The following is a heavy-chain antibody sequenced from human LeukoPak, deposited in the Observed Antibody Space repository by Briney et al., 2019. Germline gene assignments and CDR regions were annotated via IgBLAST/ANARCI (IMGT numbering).Heavy chain of an antibody. CDR3: ARDPLTQQLGIDY. D-gene: IGHD6-13*01. CDR1: GYSISSGYY. V-gene: IGHV4-38-2*02. J-gene: IGHJ4*02. CDR2: IYHSGST. Sequence: SETLSLTCTVSGYSISSGYYWGWIRQPPGKGLEWIGSIYHSGSTYYNPSLKSRVTISVDTSKNQFSLKLSSVTAADTAVYYCARDPLTQQLGIDYWGQGTLVTVSS.